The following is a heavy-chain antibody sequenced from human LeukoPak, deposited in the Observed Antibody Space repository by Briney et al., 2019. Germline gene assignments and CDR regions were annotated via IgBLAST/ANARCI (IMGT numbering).Heavy chain of an antibody. CDR1: GGTFSSYA. V-gene: IGHV1-69*06. J-gene: IGHJ4*02. CDR2: IIPIFGTA. Sequence: ASVKVSCKASGGTFSSYAISWVRQAPGQGLEWMGGIIPIFGTANYAQKFQGRVTITADKSTSTAYMELSSLRSEDTAVYYCARGYCSSTSCYVDTFDYWGQGTLVTVSS. CDR3: ARGYCSSTSCYVDTFDY. D-gene: IGHD2-2*01.